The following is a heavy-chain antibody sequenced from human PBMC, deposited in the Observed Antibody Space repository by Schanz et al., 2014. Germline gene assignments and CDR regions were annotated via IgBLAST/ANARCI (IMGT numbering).Heavy chain of an antibody. CDR2: IRGSGGGT. J-gene: IGHJ4*02. V-gene: IGHV3-23*04. Sequence: EVQLVESGGGLVQPGGSLRLSCAASGFTFSSYAMSWVRQPPGKGLEWVSSIRGSGGGTDYADSVKGRFTISRDNSKNTLYLQMNSLRAEDTAVYYCARDGYRNGRPFDHWGQGTRVTVSS. D-gene: IGHD5-18*01. CDR1: GFTFSSYA. CDR3: ARDGYRNGRPFDH.